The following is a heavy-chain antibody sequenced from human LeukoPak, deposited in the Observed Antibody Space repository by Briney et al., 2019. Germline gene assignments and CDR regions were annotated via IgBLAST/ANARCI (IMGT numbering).Heavy chain of an antibody. D-gene: IGHD3-3*01. CDR2: INPNSGGT. CDR1: GYTFTGYY. V-gene: IGHV1-2*06. Sequence: ASVTVSCKASGYTFTGYYMHWVRQAPGQGLEWMGRINPNSGGTNYAQKFQGRVTMTRDTSISTAYMELSRLRSDDTAVYYCARQRVLRFLEWLPNYYYGMDAWGQGTTVTVSS. J-gene: IGHJ6*02. CDR3: ARQRVLRFLEWLPNYYYGMDA.